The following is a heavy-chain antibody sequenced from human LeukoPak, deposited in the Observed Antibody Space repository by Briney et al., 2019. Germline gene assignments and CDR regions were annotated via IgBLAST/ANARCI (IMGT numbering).Heavy chain of an antibody. CDR3: ASGHDSSGYYYGRHRSYYYYYMDV. J-gene: IGHJ6*03. CDR2: IIPIFGTA. Sequence: SVKVSCKASGGTFSSYAISWVRQAPGQGLEWMGGIIPIFGTANYAQKFQGRVPITTDESTSTAYMELSSLRCEDTAVYYCASGHDSSGYYYGRHRSYYYYYMDVWGKGTTVTVSS. D-gene: IGHD3-22*01. V-gene: IGHV1-69*05. CDR1: GGTFSSYA.